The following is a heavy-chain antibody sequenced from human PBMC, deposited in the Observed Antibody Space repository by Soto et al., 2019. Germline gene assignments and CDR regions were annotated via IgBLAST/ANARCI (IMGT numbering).Heavy chain of an antibody. J-gene: IGHJ6*02. Sequence: QVQLLQSGAEVKKPGASVKVSCKASGYDVTSYYSHWVLQGPGQGLDWMGIINPTGGGRTKYAQKFQGRVNGTSDRSTSTVYMELTSLRSDDTAVYYCAKVGEKDGDPQLDYYYYGMDFWGQGTPVTVSS. V-gene: IGHV1-46*01. CDR2: INPTGGGRT. D-gene: IGHD3-10*01. CDR1: GYDVTSYY. CDR3: AKVGEKDGDPQLDYYYYGMDF.